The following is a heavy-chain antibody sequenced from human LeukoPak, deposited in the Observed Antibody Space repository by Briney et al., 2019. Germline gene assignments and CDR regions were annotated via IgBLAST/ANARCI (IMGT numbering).Heavy chain of an antibody. CDR3: ARDLGGWGYSYGYYGY. D-gene: IGHD5-18*01. J-gene: IGHJ4*02. CDR1: GYTFTSNY. Sequence: ASVKVSCKAFGYTFTSNYMHWVRQAPGQGPEWMGVISPSGGSTTYAQKFQGRVTLTRDMSTSTDYLELSSLRSEDTAVYYCARDLGGWGYSYGYYGYWGQGTLVTVSS. CDR2: ISPSGGST. V-gene: IGHV1-46*01.